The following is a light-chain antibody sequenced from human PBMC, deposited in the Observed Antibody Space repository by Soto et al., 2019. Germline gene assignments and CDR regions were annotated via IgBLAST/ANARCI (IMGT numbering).Light chain of an antibody. CDR1: SSDVGGYDF. J-gene: IGLJ2*01. V-gene: IGLV2-11*01. Sequence: QSVLTQPRSVSGSPGQSVTISCTGTSSDVGGYDFVSWYQQHPGKAPKLMISDVSKRPSGVPDRVSGSKSGNTASLTISGLQAEDEADYYCCSYAGDLALFGGGTKVTVL. CDR2: DVS. CDR3: CSYAGDLAL.